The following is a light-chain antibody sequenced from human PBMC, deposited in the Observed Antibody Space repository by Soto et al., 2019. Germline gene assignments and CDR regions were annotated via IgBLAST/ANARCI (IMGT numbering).Light chain of an antibody. V-gene: IGLV4-69*01. J-gene: IGLJ3*02. CDR1: SGHSSYD. CDR3: QTWGAGIRV. CDR2: LNSDGTH. Sequence: QLVLTQSPSASASLGASVKLTCTLSSGHSSYDIAWHQQQPEKGPRYLMKLNSDGTHNKGDGIPDRFSGSSSGAERYLTISSLRSEDEADYYCQTWGAGIRVFGGGTKLTVL.